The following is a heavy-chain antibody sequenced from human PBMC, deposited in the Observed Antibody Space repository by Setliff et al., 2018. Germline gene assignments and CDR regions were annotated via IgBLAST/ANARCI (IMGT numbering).Heavy chain of an antibody. Sequence: SETLSLTCTVSGVSISSTGYYWGWIRQPPGKGLEWIGYIHGRGSTNYNPSLKSRVTISVDTSNNQFSLSLNSVSAADTAVYYCAKIKPGGGSFDIWGQGTMVTVSS. CDR2: IHGRGST. D-gene: IGHD3-10*01. CDR1: GVSISSTGYY. V-gene: IGHV4-61*05. CDR3: AKIKPGGGSFDI. J-gene: IGHJ3*02.